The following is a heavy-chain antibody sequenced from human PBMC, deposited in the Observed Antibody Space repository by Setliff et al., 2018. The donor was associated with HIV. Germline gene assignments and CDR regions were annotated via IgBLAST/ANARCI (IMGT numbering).Heavy chain of an antibody. J-gene: IGHJ5*02. D-gene: IGHD1-26*01. Sequence: SETLSLTCTVSGDSINTHYWSWIRQPPGKGLEWIGCISHSGNTNFNPSLNSRVTVSLDTSKNQFSLRLTSLTAADTAIYYCARSTVGAGASFPWGRGILVTVSS. CDR1: GDSINTHY. V-gene: IGHV4-59*11. CDR3: ARSTVGAGASFP. CDR2: ISHSGNT.